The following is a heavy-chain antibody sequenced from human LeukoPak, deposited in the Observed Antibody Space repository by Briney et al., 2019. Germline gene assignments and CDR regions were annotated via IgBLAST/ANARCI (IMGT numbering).Heavy chain of an antibody. CDR2: IKQDGSEK. J-gene: IGHJ4*02. Sequence: AGGSLRLSCAASGFSFSTYWMTWVCQAPGKGLEWVANIKQDGSEKFYVDSVKGRFTISRDNAKNSLYVQMNSLRVEDTAVYYCARDIVGYIYGLGRITLGFDSWGQGTVVTVSS. D-gene: IGHD5-18*01. CDR1: GFSFSTYW. CDR3: ARDIVGYIYGLGRITLGFDS. V-gene: IGHV3-7*01.